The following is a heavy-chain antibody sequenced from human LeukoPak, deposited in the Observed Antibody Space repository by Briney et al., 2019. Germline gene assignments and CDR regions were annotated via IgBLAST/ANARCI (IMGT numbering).Heavy chain of an antibody. CDR2: ISSSSYI. D-gene: IGHD3-3*01. CDR3: ARDSSLYDFWSGYSTYLFDY. CDR1: GFTFSSYS. V-gene: IGHV3-21*01. Sequence: GGSLRLSCAASGFTFSSYSMNWVRQAPGKGLEWVSSISSSSYIYYADSVKGRFTISRDNAKNSLYLQMNSLRAEDTAVYYCARDSSLYDFWSGYSTYLFDYWGQGTLVTVSS. J-gene: IGHJ4*02.